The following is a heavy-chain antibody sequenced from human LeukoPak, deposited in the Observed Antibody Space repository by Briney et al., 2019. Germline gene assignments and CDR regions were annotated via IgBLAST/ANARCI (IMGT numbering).Heavy chain of an antibody. CDR2: MYHSGGA. Sequence: SETLSLTCTVSGFSINSGYFWGWIRQPPGEGLGLIGSMYHSGGAYYNPSLKSRVTISLDTSKNQCSLKLTSVTAADTAVYYCARDVGADSSIDYWGQGTRVTVS. J-gene: IGHJ4*02. CDR3: ARDVGADSSIDY. V-gene: IGHV4-38-2*02. CDR1: GFSINSGYF. D-gene: IGHD3-22*01.